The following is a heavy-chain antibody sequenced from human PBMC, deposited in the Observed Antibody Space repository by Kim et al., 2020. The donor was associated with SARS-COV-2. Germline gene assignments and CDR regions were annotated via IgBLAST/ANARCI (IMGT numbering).Heavy chain of an antibody. CDR3: AREGAYTSGWSEFDY. D-gene: IGHD6-19*01. V-gene: IGHV1-46*01. Sequence: QTYQSDVTMTRDTSQSKVYMELSSLRSEDTAVYYCAREGAYTSGWSEFDYWGQGTLVTVSS. J-gene: IGHJ4*02.